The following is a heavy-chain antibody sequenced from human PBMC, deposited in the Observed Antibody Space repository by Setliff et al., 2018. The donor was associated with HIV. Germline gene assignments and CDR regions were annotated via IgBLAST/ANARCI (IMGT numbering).Heavy chain of an antibody. CDR1: GDTFSTYV. CDR3: ARGRSRYFDWLPSTLSYYLDY. J-gene: IGHJ4*02. V-gene: IGHV1-69*13. CDR2: VTPILHTT. D-gene: IGHD3-9*01. Sequence: SVKVSCKSSGDTFSTYVFTWVRQAPGQGLVWMGGVTPILHTTNYAQKFQGRVTITADEYTGTAYMELSSLRSDDTAVYYCARGRSRYFDWLPSTLSYYLDYWGQGTLVTVSS.